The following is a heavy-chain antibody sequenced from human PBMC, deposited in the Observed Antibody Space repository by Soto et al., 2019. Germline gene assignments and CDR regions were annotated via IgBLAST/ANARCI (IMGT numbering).Heavy chain of an antibody. CDR2: ISANDVGT. D-gene: IGHD1-20*01. CDR1: GFTLRNYA. J-gene: IGHJ4*02. CDR3: XKAKNDYNWDNRPPFDY. Sequence: PGGSLRLSCKASGFTLRNYAMTWIRQAPGKGLEWVSLISANDVGTYYAESVKTRFTISTDQSRNTVYLQMDSLRADDTAIYYCXKAKNDYNWDNRPPFDYWGQGTLVTVSS. V-gene: IGHV3-23*01.